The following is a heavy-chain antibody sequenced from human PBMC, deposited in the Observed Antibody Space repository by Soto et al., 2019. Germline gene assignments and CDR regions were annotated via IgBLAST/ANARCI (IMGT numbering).Heavy chain of an antibody. J-gene: IGHJ4*02. CDR1: GFTFSSYW. CDR2: VNSDGSIT. V-gene: IGHV3-74*01. CDR3: AGNEDSGTYMDN. Sequence: EVQLVESGGGLVQPGGSLRLSCAASGFTFSSYWMHWVRQAPGKGLVWVSRVNSDGSITNYADSVKGRFSISRDNAKNTLYLQMNSLRAEDTAVYYCAGNEDSGTYMDNWGQGTLVTVSS. D-gene: IGHD1-7*01.